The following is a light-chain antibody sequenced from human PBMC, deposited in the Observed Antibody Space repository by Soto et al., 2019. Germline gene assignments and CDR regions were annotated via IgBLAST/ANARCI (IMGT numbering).Light chain of an antibody. Sequence: EIELTQSPATLSLSPGETATLSWRASQSVSSSYLAWYQQKPGQAPRLLIYGASSRATGIPDRFSGSGSGTDFTLTISSLQPQDFGTYYCQQSYSIRSWTFGQGTKVDIK. CDR2: GAS. CDR1: QSVSSSY. V-gene: IGKV3D-20*02. CDR3: QQSYSIRSWT. J-gene: IGKJ1*01.